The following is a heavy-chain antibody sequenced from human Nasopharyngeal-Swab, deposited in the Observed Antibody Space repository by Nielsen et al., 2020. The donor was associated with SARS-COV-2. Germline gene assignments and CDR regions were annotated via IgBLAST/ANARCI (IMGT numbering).Heavy chain of an antibody. Sequence: SETLSLTCTVSGASISSYYWSWIRQPPGKGLEWIGYIYYSGSTNYNPSLKSRVTISVDTSKNQFSLKLSSVTAADTAVYYCARGANYDYVWGSYPNDYGMDVWGQGTTVTVSS. D-gene: IGHD3-16*02. CDR3: ARGANYDYVWGSYPNDYGMDV. CDR2: IYYSGST. J-gene: IGHJ6*02. CDR1: GASISSYY. V-gene: IGHV4-59*12.